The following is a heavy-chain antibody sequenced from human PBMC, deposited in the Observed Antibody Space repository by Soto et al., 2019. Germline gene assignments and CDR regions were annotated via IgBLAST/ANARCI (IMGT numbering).Heavy chain of an antibody. Sequence: PSGTLSLTCTVSGGSISSSIYYWALIRQPPGKGLEWIGNIYYNGNTYYNPSLKSRVTMSVDTSKNHFSLKLISVTTADTAVYFCAREGNLGRWIQPLDSWGQGTLVTVSS. J-gene: IGHJ4*02. CDR1: GGSISSSIYY. V-gene: IGHV4-39*02. CDR3: AREGNLGRWIQPLDS. CDR2: IYYNGNT. D-gene: IGHD2-2*03.